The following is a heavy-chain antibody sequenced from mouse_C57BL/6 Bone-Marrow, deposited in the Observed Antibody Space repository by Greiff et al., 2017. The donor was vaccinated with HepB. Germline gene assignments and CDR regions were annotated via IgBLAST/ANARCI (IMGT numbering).Heavy chain of an antibody. D-gene: IGHD1-1*01. J-gene: IGHJ1*03. V-gene: IGHV14-1*01. Sequence: VQLKQSGAELVRPGASVKLSCTASGFNIKDYYMHWVKQRPEQGLEWIGRIDPEDGDTEYDPKFQGKANMTADTSSNTAYLQLSSLTSEDTAVYYCTSTVVASYWYFDVWGTGTTVTVSS. CDR3: TSTVVASYWYFDV. CDR2: IDPEDGDT. CDR1: GFNIKDYY.